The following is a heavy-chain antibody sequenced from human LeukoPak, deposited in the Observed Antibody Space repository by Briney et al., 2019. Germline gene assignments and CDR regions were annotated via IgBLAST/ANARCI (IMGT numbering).Heavy chain of an antibody. D-gene: IGHD2-15*01. CDR3: ARDLYCSGGSCRDY. CDR2: INTNSGGT. J-gene: IGHJ4*02. Sequence: GASVKVSCKASGYTFTGYYMHWVRQAPGQGLEWMGWINTNSGGTNYAQKFQGRVTMTRDTSISTAYMELSRLRSDDTAVYYCARDLYCSGGSCRDYWGQGTLVTVSS. V-gene: IGHV1-2*02. CDR1: GYTFTGYY.